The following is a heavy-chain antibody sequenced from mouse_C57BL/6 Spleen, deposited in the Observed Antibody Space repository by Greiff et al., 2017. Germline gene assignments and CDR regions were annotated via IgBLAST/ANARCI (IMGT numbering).Heavy chain of an antibody. D-gene: IGHD2-3*01. J-gene: IGHJ3*01. Sequence: VMLVESGPGLVQPSQSLSITCTVSGFSLTSYGVHWVRQSPGKGLEWLGVIWRGGSTDYNAAFMSRLSITKDNSKSQVFFKMNSLQADDTAIYYCAKGYDGYQAWFAYWGQGTLVTVSA. V-gene: IGHV2-5*01. CDR1: GFSLTSYG. CDR3: AKGYDGYQAWFAY. CDR2: IWRGGST.